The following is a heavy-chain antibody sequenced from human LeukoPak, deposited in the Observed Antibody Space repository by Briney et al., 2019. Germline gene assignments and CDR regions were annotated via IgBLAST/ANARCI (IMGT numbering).Heavy chain of an antibody. V-gene: IGHV1-69*13. J-gene: IGHJ6*03. CDR1: GGTFSSYA. CDR2: IIPIFGTX. CDR3: ASRTXXXXYMDV. Sequence: SVKVSCKASGGTFSSYAISWVRQAPGQGLEWMGGIIPIFGTXXXXXMFQRRVTITADESTSTAYMELSSLRSEDTAVYYCASRTXXXXYMDVWGKGTTVTVSS.